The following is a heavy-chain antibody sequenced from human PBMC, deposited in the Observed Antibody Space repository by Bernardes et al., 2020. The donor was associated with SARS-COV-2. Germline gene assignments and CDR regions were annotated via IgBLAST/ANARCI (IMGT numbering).Heavy chain of an antibody. V-gene: IGHV4-34*01. Sequence: SETLSLTCAVYGGSFSGYYWSWIRQPPGKGLEWIGEINHSGSTNYNPSLKSRITISVDTSKSQFSLKLSSVTAADTAVYYCASAYYYDSSGYPYWGQGTLVTVSS. CDR1: GGSFSGYY. CDR3: ASAYYYDSSGYPY. CDR2: INHSGST. J-gene: IGHJ4*02. D-gene: IGHD3-22*01.